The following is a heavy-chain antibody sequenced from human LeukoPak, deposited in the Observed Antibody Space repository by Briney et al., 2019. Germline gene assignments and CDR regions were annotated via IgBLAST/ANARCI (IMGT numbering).Heavy chain of an antibody. Sequence: ASVKVSCKASGYTFTSHGISWVRQAPGQGLEWMGWISAYNGDTNYAQKLQGRVTMTTDTSTSTAYMELRSLRSDDTAVYYCARSGYYYGSGSYYNPYYFDYWGQGTLVTVSS. CDR3: ARSGYYYGSGSYYNPYYFDY. CDR2: ISAYNGDT. V-gene: IGHV1-18*01. J-gene: IGHJ4*02. D-gene: IGHD3-10*01. CDR1: GYTFTSHG.